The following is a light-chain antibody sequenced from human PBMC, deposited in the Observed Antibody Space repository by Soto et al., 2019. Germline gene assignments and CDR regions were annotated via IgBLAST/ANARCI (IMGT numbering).Light chain of an antibody. CDR1: SSDVGGYNY. Sequence: QSVLTQPASVSGSPGQSITISCTGTSSDVGGYNYVSWYQQHPGKAPKLMIYDVSNRPSGVSNRFSGSKSGTTASLTISGFQAVLEAAYSCRSYTSRSTLTVFGGGT. CDR3: RSYTSRSTLTV. V-gene: IGLV2-14*01. J-gene: IGLJ2*01. CDR2: DVS.